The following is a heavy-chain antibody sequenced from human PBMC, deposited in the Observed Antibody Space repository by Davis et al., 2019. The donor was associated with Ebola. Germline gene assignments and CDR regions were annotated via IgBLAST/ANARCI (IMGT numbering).Heavy chain of an antibody. CDR1: GYTFTTYH. J-gene: IGHJ4*02. D-gene: IGHD1-1*01. Sequence: ASVKVSCKASGYTFTTYHITWVRQAPGQGLEWMGWINPHNGNTNYAQNVQGRVTMTTDTSTSTAYMEVGILRSDDTAVYYCARAQFPTTSDHWGQGTLVTVSS. CDR2: INPHNGNT. CDR3: ARAQFPTTSDH. V-gene: IGHV1-18*01.